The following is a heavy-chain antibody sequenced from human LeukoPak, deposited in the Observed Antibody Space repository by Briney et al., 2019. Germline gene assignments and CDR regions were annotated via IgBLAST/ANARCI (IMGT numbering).Heavy chain of an antibody. Sequence: GASVKVSCKASGGTFSSYATSWVRQAPGQGLEWMGGIIPIFGTANYAQKFQGGVTITADESTSTAYMELSSLRSEDTAVYYCAGEAHDAFDIWGQGTMVTVSS. J-gene: IGHJ3*02. CDR2: IIPIFGTA. CDR3: AGEAHDAFDI. CDR1: GGTFSSYA. V-gene: IGHV1-69*13.